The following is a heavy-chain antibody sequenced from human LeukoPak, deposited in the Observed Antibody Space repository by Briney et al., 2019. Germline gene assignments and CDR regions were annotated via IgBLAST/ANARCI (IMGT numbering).Heavy chain of an antibody. J-gene: IGHJ4*02. V-gene: IGHV1-2*02. CDR2: INPNSGAT. Sequence: ASVKVSCKASGYTFTAYYMHWVRQAPGQGLEWMGWINPNSGATKYAQKFQGRVTMTRDTSISTAYVDLSRLRSDDTAVYYCAREDVAGTTPYFDYWGQGTLVTVSS. CDR1: GYTFTAYY. CDR3: AREDVAGTTPYFDY. D-gene: IGHD1-1*01.